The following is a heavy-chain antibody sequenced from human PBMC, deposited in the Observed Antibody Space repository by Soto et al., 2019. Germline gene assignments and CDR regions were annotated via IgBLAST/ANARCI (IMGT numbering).Heavy chain of an antibody. CDR2: INHSGST. J-gene: IGHJ6*02. V-gene: IGHV4-34*01. CDR3: ARGVIRIEARLFHYYYGMDV. CDR1: GGTVISYY. D-gene: IGHD6-6*01. Sequence: PTEALYLTRAVYGGTVISYYSSWIRQPPGKGLDWIGEINHSGSTNYNPSLKSRVTISVDTSKNQFSLKLSSVTAADTAVYYCARGVIRIEARLFHYYYGMDVSGQGTPVTVS.